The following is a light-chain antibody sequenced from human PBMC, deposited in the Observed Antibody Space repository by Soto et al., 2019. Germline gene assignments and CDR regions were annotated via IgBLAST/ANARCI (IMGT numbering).Light chain of an antibody. CDR1: QSVSSNF. CDR2: GAS. J-gene: IGKJ3*01. CDR3: QHYGSPPFT. Sequence: EIVLTQSPGTLSLSPGERATLSCRASQSVSSNFLAWYQQKPGQAPRLLVYGASIRATGIPDRLSGGESGKDLTLTISRVEPEDFAVYYCQHYGSPPFTFGPGTRVDIK. V-gene: IGKV3-20*01.